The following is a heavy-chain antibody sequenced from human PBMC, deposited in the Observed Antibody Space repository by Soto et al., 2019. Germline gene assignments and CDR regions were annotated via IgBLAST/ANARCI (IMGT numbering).Heavy chain of an antibody. D-gene: IGHD2-15*01. CDR1: GFTFSSYS. CDR2: ISSSSSTI. V-gene: IGHV3-48*01. J-gene: IGHJ4*02. Sequence: GGSLRLSCAASGFTFSSYSMNWVRQAPGKGLEWVSYISSSSSTIYYADSVKGRFTISRDNAKNSLYLQMNSLRAEDTAVYYYARDKGRSPLDYWGQGTLVTVSS. CDR3: ARDKGRSPLDY.